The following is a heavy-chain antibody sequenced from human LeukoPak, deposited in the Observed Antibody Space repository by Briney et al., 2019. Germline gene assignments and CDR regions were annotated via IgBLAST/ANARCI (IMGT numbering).Heavy chain of an antibody. CDR2: IYTSGST. CDR3: AGTSLDDFWSGYYAGHYYYYGMDG. D-gene: IGHD3-3*01. J-gene: IGHJ6*02. V-gene: IGHV4-4*07. CDR1: GGSISSYY. Sequence: SETLSLTCTVSGGSISSYYWSWIRQPAGKGLEWIGRIYTSGSTNYNPSLKSRVTMSVDTSKNQFSLKLSSVTAADTAVYYCAGTSLDDFWSGYYAGHYYYYGMDGWGQGTTVTVSS.